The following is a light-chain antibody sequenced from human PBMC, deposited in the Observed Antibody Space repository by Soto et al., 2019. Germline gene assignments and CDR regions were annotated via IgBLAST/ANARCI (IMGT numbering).Light chain of an antibody. CDR2: GAS. CDR3: QQYGGSPSYT. CDR1: QSVSSSY. V-gene: IGKV3-20*01. J-gene: IGKJ2*01. Sequence: EIVLTQSPGTLSLSPGERATLSCRASQSVSSSYLAWYQQKPGQAPRLLIYGASSRATGIPDRFSGSGSGTDFTLTISRLEPEDFAVYYCQQYGGSPSYTFGQGTKPEIK.